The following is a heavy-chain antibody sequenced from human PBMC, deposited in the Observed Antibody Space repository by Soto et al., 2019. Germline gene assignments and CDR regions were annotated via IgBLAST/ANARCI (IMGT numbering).Heavy chain of an antibody. CDR2: IRETGNT. CDR3: AKQQMGVIRALDY. D-gene: IGHD1-26*01. Sequence: GGSLRLSCAASGFTFSNYAMSWIRQAPGKGLEWVSTIRETGNTYYADSVRGRFATSRDNSENTLYLQMSSLRAEDTTVYYCAKQQMGVIRALDYWGQGTLVTVSS. J-gene: IGHJ4*02. V-gene: IGHV3-23*01. CDR1: GFTFSNYA.